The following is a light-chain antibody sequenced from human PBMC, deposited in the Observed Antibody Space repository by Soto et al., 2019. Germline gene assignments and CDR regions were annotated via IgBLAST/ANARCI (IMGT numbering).Light chain of an antibody. CDR1: QSGLYSSNNKNY. V-gene: IGKV4-1*01. CDR3: HQFHTHPFT. J-gene: IGKJ4*01. Sequence: DVVRTQAPDSLALSLGERATITCKSSQSGLYSSNNKNYLGWYQQKPGQPPMLLMYWASTRESGVPDRFSGSGSGTAFTLTTSTLQAEDVALYYGHQFHTHPFTFGGGTKVEV. CDR2: WAS.